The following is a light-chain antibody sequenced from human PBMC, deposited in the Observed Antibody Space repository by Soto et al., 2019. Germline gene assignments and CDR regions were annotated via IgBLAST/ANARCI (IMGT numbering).Light chain of an antibody. CDR3: SSFTSSSTFV. J-gene: IGLJ1*01. CDR2: EVS. Sequence: SALTRPASVSVSPGQSITISCTGTSSDVGGYNYVSWYQQHPGKAPKLMIYEVSNRPSGVSNRFSGSKSGNTASLTISGLQAEDEADYYCSSFTSSSTFVFGTGPKVTVL. V-gene: IGLV2-14*01. CDR1: SSDVGGYNY.